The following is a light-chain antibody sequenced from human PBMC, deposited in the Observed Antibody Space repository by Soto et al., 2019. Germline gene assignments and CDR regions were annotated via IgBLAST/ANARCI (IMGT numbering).Light chain of an antibody. CDR2: GAS. CDR3: LQDYSYPRT. V-gene: IGKV1-6*01. Sequence: AVQMTQSPSSLSASVGDRVTITCRASQGIRTDLGWYQQTPGKAPTLLISGASSLQSGVPSRFSGSVSGADFTLTISILQPEDSATYYCLQDYSYPRTFGQGTKVEIK. CDR1: QGIRTD. J-gene: IGKJ1*01.